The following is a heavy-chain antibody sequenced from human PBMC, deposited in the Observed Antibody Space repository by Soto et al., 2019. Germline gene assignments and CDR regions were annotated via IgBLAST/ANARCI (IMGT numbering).Heavy chain of an antibody. D-gene: IGHD2-2*01. V-gene: IGHV4-4*02. J-gene: IGHJ5*02. CDR3: ARVDGHCSDTNCWSWFDP. CDR2: IFHSGST. Sequence: VQLQESGPGLVKPSGTLSLTCAVSGGSISSSRWWSWVRQAPGKGLEWIGEIFHSGSTNYNPSLKRRVSISADASKNQFSLKLSSVTAADTAVYYCARVDGHCSDTNCWSWFDPWGQGTLVTVSS. CDR1: GGSISSSRW.